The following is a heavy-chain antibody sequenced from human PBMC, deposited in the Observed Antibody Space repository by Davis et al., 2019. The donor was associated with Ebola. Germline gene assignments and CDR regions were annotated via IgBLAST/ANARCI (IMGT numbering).Heavy chain of an antibody. CDR2: ISSSGSTI. CDR1: GFTFSDYY. J-gene: IGHJ6*04. V-gene: IGHV3-11*01. D-gene: IGHD3-9*01. CDR3: ARGSEDYDILTGYLDV. Sequence: GESLKISCAASGFTFSDYYMSWLRQAPGKGLAWVSYISSSGSTIYYADSVKGRFTISRDNAKNSLYLQMNSLRAEDTAVYYCARGSEDYDILTGYLDVWGKGTTVTVSS.